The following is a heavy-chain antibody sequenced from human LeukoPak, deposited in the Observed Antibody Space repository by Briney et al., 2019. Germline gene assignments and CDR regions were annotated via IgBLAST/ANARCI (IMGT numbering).Heavy chain of an antibody. J-gene: IGHJ5*02. CDR1: GFTFSNAW. D-gene: IGHD3-10*01. CDR2: IKSKTDGGTT. Sequence: PGGSLRLSCAASGFTFSNAWISWVRQAPGKGLEWVGRIKSKTDGGTTDYAAPVKGRFTISRDDSKNTLYLQMNSLKTEDTAVYYCTKGEEWFGELGTWFDPWGQGTLVTVS. V-gene: IGHV3-15*01. CDR3: TKGEEWFGELGTWFDP.